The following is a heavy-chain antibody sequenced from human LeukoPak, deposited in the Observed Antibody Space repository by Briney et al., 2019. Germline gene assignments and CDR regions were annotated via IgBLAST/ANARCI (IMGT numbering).Heavy chain of an antibody. V-gene: IGHV3-23*01. CDR3: ARLHSTSSSRFSDY. Sequence: GGSLRLACAASGFTFSSYAMSWVRQAPGKGLEWVSAISISGENTYYADSVKGRFTISRDTSRNTLYLQMHSLGAEDTAVYYCARLHSTSSSRFSDYWGQGTLVTVSS. J-gene: IGHJ4*02. CDR1: GFTFSSYA. D-gene: IGHD6-6*01. CDR2: ISISGENT.